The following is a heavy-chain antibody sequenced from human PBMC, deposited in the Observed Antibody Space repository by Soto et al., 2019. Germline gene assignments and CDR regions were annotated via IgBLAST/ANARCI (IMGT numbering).Heavy chain of an antibody. CDR3: ARDRCGAACYSFDY. CDR1: GFIFDNHA. Sequence: PGGSLRLSCAASGFIFDNHAMNWVRQAPGKGLEWVAGVSWNSGTIDYADSVKGRFTISRDNAKNSLYLQMNSLRAEDTAFYYCARDRCGAACYSFDYWGQGTLVTVSS. CDR2: VSWNSGTI. D-gene: IGHD2-21*02. J-gene: IGHJ4*02. V-gene: IGHV3-9*01.